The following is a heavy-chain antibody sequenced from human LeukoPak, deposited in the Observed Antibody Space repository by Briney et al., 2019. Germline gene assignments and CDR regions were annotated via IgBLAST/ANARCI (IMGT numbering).Heavy chain of an antibody. CDR1: GFTFSSYG. J-gene: IGHJ6*02. CDR3: ARRYYSMDV. V-gene: IGHV3-30*03. Sequence: GRSLRLSCAASGFTFSSYGMHWVRQAPGKGLEWVAVISYDGSNKYYADSVKGRFTISRDNSRNTLYLQMSSLRAEDTAVYYCARRYYSMDVWGQGTTVTVSS. CDR2: ISYDGSNK.